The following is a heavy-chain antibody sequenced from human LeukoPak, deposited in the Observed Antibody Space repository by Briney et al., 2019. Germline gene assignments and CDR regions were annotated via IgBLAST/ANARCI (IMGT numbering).Heavy chain of an antibody. J-gene: IGHJ3*02. CDR1: GFTFRNHW. V-gene: IGHV3-74*01. D-gene: IGHD2-21*02. Sequence: GGSLRLSCVASGFTFRNHWMHWVRQAPGKGLVWVSRVDGDGSGASYADFVRGRFTISRDNAKNTLYLQMNSLRAEDTAVYYCVSLVVTADLAFDIWGQGTMVTVSS. CDR2: VDGDGSGA. CDR3: VSLVVTADLAFDI.